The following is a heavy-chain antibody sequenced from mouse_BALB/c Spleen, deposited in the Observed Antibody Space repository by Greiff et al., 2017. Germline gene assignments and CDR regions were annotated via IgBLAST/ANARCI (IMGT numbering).Heavy chain of an antibody. V-gene: IGHV1-9*01. CDR2: ILPGSGST. Sequence: VQLQQSGAELMKPGASVKISCKATGYTFSSYWIEWVKQRPGHGLEWIGEILPGSGSTNYNEKFKGKATFTADTSSNTAYMQLSSLTSEDSAVYYCARRGLRLRAMDYWGQGTSVTVSS. CDR1: GYTFSSYW. CDR3: ARRGLRLRAMDY. J-gene: IGHJ4*01. D-gene: IGHD1-2*01.